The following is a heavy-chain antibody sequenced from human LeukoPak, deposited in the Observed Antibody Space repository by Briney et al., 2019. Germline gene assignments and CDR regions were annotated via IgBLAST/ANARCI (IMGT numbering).Heavy chain of an antibody. Sequence: GGSLRLPCAASGFTVCSNNMSWVCQAPGKRMEWVSVIYSGGSTYYADSVKGRFTISRDNSKNTLYLQMNSLRAEDTGVYYCARDGGLNWFDPWGQGTLVTVSS. CDR3: ARDGGLNWFDP. CDR1: GFTVCSNN. D-gene: IGHD3-16*01. J-gene: IGHJ5*02. V-gene: IGHV3-66*01. CDR2: IYSGGST.